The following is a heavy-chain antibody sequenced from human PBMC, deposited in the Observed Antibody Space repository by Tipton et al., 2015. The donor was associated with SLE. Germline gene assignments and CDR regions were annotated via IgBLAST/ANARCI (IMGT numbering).Heavy chain of an antibody. CDR2: IWYDGSNK. D-gene: IGHD3-10*01. V-gene: IGHV3-33*01. CDR1: GFTFSSYG. CDR3: ARKGLLWFRELLGFDY. Sequence: SLRLSCAASGFTFSSYGMHWVRQAPGKGLEWVAVIWYDGSNKNYADSVKGRFTISRDNSKNTLYLQMNSLRAEDTAVYYCARKGLLWFRELLGFDYWGQGTLVTVSS. J-gene: IGHJ4*02.